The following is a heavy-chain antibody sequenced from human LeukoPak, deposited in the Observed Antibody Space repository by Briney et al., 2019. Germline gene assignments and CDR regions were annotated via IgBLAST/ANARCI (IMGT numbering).Heavy chain of an antibody. J-gene: IGHJ4*02. D-gene: IGHD7-27*01. CDR1: GGSINNYY. Sequence: SETLSLTCTLSGGSINNYYWSWIRQPPGKGLEWIGYIYYNGNTNYNPSLKSRVTISVDTSKNQFSLKLSSVTAADTAVYYCARRTSWGRDFDYWGQGTLVTVSS. V-gene: IGHV4-59*01. CDR3: ARRTSWGRDFDY. CDR2: IYYNGNT.